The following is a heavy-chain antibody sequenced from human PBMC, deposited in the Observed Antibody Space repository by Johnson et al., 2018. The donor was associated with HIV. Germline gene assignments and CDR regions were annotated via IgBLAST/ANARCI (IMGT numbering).Heavy chain of an antibody. D-gene: IGHD3-22*01. CDR3: ARERNMIVVDDDAFDI. J-gene: IGHJ3*02. CDR1: GFTFSSYA. CDR2: ISYDGSNQ. Sequence: QVQLVESGGGVVQPGRSLRLSCAASGFTFSSYAMHWVRQAPGKGLEWVAVISYDGSNQYYADSVKGRFTISRDNSKNTLYLQMNSLGAEDTAVYYCARERNMIVVDDDAFDIWGQGTMVTVSS. V-gene: IGHV3-30-3*01.